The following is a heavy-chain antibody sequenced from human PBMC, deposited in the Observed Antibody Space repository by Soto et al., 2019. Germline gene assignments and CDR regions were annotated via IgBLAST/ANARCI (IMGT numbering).Heavy chain of an antibody. CDR1: GFPFSDYS. D-gene: IGHD3-16*01. V-gene: IGHV3-30-3*01. Sequence: QVQLVESGGGVVQPGKSLRLSCVASGFPFSDYSMYWVRQAPGKGLQWVGSISYDGFSKYADFVKGRFTISRDNSKNTLYLQMYSLRPEDTAMYYCASLYYYSLTKYLDYWGRGTVVTVSS. CDR2: ISYDGFSK. CDR3: ASLYYYSLTKYLDY. J-gene: IGHJ4*02.